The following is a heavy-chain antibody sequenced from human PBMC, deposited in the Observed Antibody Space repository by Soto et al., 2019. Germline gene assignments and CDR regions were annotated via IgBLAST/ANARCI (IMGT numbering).Heavy chain of an antibody. V-gene: IGHV3-30-3*01. Sequence: VGSLRLSCAASGFTFSNYAMNWVRQAPGKGLEWVAVISYDGSNKYYADSVKGRFTISRDNSKNTLYLQMNSLRAEDTAVYYCARDMVGGSGRKLFDFWGQGTLVTGSS. J-gene: IGHJ4*02. CDR3: ARDMVGGSGRKLFDF. CDR1: GFTFSNYA. D-gene: IGHD3-10*02. CDR2: ISYDGSNK.